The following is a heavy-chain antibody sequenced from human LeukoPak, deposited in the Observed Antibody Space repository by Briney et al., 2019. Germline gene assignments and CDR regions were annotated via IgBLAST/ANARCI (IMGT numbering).Heavy chain of an antibody. Sequence: GGSLRLSCEASGFTFSTFAMIWVRQPPGKGLEWVSAISGSGGCTYYADSVKGRFTISRDNSKNTLYLQMNSLRAEDTAVYYCAKDKGRIMITFGGVIVPGDFDYWGQGTLVTVSS. V-gene: IGHV3-23*01. CDR2: ISGSGGCT. D-gene: IGHD3-16*02. CDR3: AKDKGRIMITFGGVIVPGDFDY. J-gene: IGHJ4*02. CDR1: GFTFSTFA.